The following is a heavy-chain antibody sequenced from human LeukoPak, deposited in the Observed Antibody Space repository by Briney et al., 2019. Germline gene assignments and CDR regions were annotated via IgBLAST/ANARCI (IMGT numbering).Heavy chain of an antibody. CDR2: IYYSGST. V-gene: IGHV4-59*01. J-gene: IGHJ4*02. CDR1: GGSISSYY. CDR3: ARGGYSYGSATHFDY. Sequence: PSETLSLTCTVSGGSISSYYWSWVRQPPGKGLEWIGYIYYSGSTNYNPSLKSRVTISVDTSKNQFSLKLSSVTAADTAVYYCARGGYSYGSATHFDYWGQGTLVTVSS. D-gene: IGHD5-18*01.